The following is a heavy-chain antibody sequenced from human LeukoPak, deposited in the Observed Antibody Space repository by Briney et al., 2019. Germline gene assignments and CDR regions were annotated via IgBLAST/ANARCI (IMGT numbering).Heavy chain of an antibody. CDR2: ISGSGRND. CDR1: GSTFSSYA. D-gene: IGHD3-10*01. Sequence: QAGGSLRLSCVASGSTFSSYAMSWVRQAPGEGLEWVSGISGSGRNDYYADSVKGRFTISRDNSKNALYLEMNSLRAEDTAMYYCAKDSTSSRASGSYAFDIWGQGTMVTVSS. V-gene: IGHV3-23*01. J-gene: IGHJ3*02. CDR3: AKDSTSSRASGSYAFDI.